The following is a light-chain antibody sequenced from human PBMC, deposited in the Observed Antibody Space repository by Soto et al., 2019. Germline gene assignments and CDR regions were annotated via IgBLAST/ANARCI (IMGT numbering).Light chain of an antibody. V-gene: IGLV2-23*01. Sequence: QSALTQPASVSGSPGQSITISCTGTSSDVGSYNLVSWYQQHPGKAPKLMIYEGSKRLSGVSNRFSGSKSCNTASLTISGLPAEDDADYYCCSYAGSSTFYVFGTGTKLTVL. CDR1: SSDVGSYNL. CDR3: CSYAGSSTFYV. J-gene: IGLJ1*01. CDR2: EGS.